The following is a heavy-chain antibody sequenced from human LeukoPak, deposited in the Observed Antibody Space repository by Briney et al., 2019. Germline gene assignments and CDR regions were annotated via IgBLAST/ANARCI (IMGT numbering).Heavy chain of an antibody. CDR2: ISSSSSTI. CDR1: GFTFSSYS. Sequence: PGGSLRLSCAASGFTFSSYSMNWVRQAPGKGLEGVSYISSSSSTIYYADSVKGRFTISRDNAKNSLYLQMNSLRAEDTAVYYCARDRVHDSSDIWGQGTMVTVSS. V-gene: IGHV3-48*04. D-gene: IGHD3-22*01. J-gene: IGHJ3*02. CDR3: ARDRVHDSSDI.